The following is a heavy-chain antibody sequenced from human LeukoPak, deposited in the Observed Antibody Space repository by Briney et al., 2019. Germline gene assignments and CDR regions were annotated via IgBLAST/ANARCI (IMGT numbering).Heavy chain of an antibody. CDR1: GGSISSSSYY. J-gene: IGHJ4*02. CDR2: IYYSGST. CDR3: ARVAVAGTVEY. D-gene: IGHD6-19*01. Sequence: RPSETLSLTCTVSGGSISSSSYYWGWIRQPPGKGLEWIGSIYYSGSTYYNPSLKSRVTISVDTSKNQFSLKLSSVTAADTAVYYCARVAVAGTVEYWGQGTLVTVSS. V-gene: IGHV4-39*07.